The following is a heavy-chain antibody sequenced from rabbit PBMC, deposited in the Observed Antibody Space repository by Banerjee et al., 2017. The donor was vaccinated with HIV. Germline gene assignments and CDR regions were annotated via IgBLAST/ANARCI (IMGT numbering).Heavy chain of an antibody. CDR2: IYVGTTGDT. D-gene: IGHD7-1*01. V-gene: IGHV1S45*01. Sequence: QEQLVESGGGLVQPEGSLTLTCKASGFSFSSGYYMCWVRQAPGKGLEWVACIYVGTTGDTYYASWAKGRITISKTSSTTVTLQMPSLTGADTATYFCARDLAAVTGWNFGLWGQGTLVTVS. CDR3: ARDLAAVTGWNFGL. CDR1: GFSFSSGYY. J-gene: IGHJ3*01.